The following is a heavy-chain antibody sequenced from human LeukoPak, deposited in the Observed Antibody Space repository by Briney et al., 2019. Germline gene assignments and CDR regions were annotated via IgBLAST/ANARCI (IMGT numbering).Heavy chain of an antibody. CDR3: ARDLGQYYDTSDNWFDP. CDR1: GFTFSDYY. J-gene: IGHJ5*02. CDR2: ISSSGSTI. V-gene: IGHV3-11*04. Sequence: GGSLRLYCAASGFTFSDYYMSWIRQAPGKGLEWVSYISSSGSTIYYADSVKGRFTISRDNAKNSLYLQMNSLRAEDTAVYYCARDLGQYYDTSDNWFDPWGQGTLVTVSS. D-gene: IGHD3-22*01.